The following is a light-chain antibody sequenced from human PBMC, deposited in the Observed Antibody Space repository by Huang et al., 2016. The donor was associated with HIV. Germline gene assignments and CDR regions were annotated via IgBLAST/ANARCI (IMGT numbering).Light chain of an antibody. CDR3: QQSYSALGLT. J-gene: IGKJ4*01. CDR2: VES. Sequence: DIQMTQSPSSLSASVGDRVTIACRASQSIGTYLNWYQQKRGKAPRLLIHVESSLQSWVPSRFSGSGSGTDFTLTISSLQPEDFATYYCQQSYSALGLTFGGGTKVEIK. CDR1: QSIGTY. V-gene: IGKV1-39*01.